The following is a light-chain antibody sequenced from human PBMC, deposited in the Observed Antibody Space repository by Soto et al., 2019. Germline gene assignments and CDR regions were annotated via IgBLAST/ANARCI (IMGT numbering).Light chain of an antibody. Sequence: AIQMTQSPSSLSASVGDRITITCRASQGIRNDLSWYQQKSGKAPKLLIFAASSLQSGVPSRFSGSGSGTDFTLTISSLQPEDFATYYCLQDYSYSLTFGGGTKVEIK. CDR1: QGIRND. V-gene: IGKV1-6*01. CDR3: LQDYSYSLT. J-gene: IGKJ4*01. CDR2: AAS.